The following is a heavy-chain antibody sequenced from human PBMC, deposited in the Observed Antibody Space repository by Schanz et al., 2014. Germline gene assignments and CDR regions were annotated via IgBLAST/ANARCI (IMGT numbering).Heavy chain of an antibody. CDR3: AKKVPAYNPFDS. J-gene: IGHJ4*02. Sequence: EVQLLESGGGLIQPGGSLRLSCAASGFIFGSSVMAWVRQAPGKGLEWVSGITGASDHIDYAESVKGRFTISRDNSKNTLYLQMDRRRAEDTAVYFCAKKVPAYNPFDSWGQGTLVTVSS. CDR2: ITGASDHI. D-gene: IGHD1-1*01. CDR1: GFIFGSSV. V-gene: IGHV3-23*01.